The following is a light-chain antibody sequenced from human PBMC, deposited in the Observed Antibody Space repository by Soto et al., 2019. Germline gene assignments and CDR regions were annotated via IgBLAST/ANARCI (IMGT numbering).Light chain of an antibody. Sequence: DIQMTQSPSSLFASVGDRVTITCRTSQSINSSLNWYQQKPGKAPKLLIYGASSLLSGVPLRFSGSGSGTDFTLTISSLQPEDFATYYCQESFSSLWGTCGQGTKVDIK. J-gene: IGKJ1*01. CDR3: QESFSSLWGT. CDR2: GAS. V-gene: IGKV1-39*01. CDR1: QSINSS.